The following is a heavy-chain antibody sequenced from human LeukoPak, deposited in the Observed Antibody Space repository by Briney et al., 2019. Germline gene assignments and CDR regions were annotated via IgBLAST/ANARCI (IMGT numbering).Heavy chain of an antibody. CDR1: GFTFSSYS. V-gene: IGHV3-21*01. CDR2: ISRSSSYI. CDR3: ARDPTSRDGYNPFDFDY. J-gene: IGHJ4*02. Sequence: GGSLRLSCAASGFTFSSYSMTWVRQAPGKGLEWVSSISRSSSYIYYADSVKGRFTISRDNAKNSLYLQMNSLRAEDTAVYYCARDPTSRDGYNPFDFDYWGQGTLVTVSS. D-gene: IGHD5-12*01.